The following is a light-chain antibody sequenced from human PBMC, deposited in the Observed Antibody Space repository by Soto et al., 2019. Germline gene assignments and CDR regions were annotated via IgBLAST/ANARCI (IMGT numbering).Light chain of an antibody. V-gene: IGLV3-21*02. CDR1: NIESKS. J-gene: IGLJ2*01. CDR3: QVWDSTNEHVAI. Sequence: SYELTQPPSLSVAPGQTARISCEEDNIESKSVHWYQQMPGQAPVLVVFDDTDRPSGVPERFSGSNSGNTATLTISRVEAGDEADYYCQVWDSTNEHVAIFGGGTQLTVL. CDR2: DDT.